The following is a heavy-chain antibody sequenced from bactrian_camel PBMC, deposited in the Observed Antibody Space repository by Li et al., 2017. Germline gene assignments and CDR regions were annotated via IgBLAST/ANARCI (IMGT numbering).Heavy chain of an antibody. D-gene: IGHD1*01. Sequence: VQLVESGGGPVQAGGSLKLSCVASEDISTFFVGWFRQVPGKGREAIAIMHSPGSETYADSVTGRATISKDHAKNTVDLHMVSLKPEDTAMYYCAADFRRRRAPRLTDVLDLAYKGRGTQVTVS. CDR2: MHSPGSE. CDR1: EDISTFF. J-gene: IGHJ4*01. V-gene: IGHV3S53*01.